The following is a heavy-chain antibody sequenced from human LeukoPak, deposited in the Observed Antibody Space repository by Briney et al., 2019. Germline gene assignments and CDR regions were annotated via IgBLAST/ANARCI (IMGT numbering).Heavy chain of an antibody. V-gene: IGHV3-48*04. CDR3: ARGEVVPAAIQGWFDP. CDR1: GFTFSSYS. Sequence: GGSLRLSCAASGFTFSSYSMNWVRQAPGKGLEWVSYISSSSSTIYYADSVKGRFTISRDNAKNSLYLQMNSLRAEDTAVYYYARGEVVPAAIQGWFDPWGQGTLVTVSS. D-gene: IGHD2-2*02. CDR2: ISSSSSTI. J-gene: IGHJ5*02.